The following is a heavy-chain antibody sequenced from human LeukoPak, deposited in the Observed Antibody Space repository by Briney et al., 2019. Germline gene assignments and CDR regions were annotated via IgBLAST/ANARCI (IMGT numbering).Heavy chain of an antibody. Sequence: PSETLSLTCTVSGYSISSGYYLGWIRQRPGKGLEWIGRIYHSGSTYYNPSLKSRVTISVDTSKNQFSLKLSSVTAADTAVYYCARDRITMVRGAHTLDYWGQGTLVTVSS. CDR3: ARDRITMVRGAHTLDY. J-gene: IGHJ4*02. CDR2: IYHSGST. D-gene: IGHD3-10*01. CDR1: GYSISSGYY. V-gene: IGHV4-38-2*02.